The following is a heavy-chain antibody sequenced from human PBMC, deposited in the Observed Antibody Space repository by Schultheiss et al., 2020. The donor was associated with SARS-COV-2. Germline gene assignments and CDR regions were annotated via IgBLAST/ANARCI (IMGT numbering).Heavy chain of an antibody. CDR3: ARGEVAATSDNWFDP. V-gene: IGHV1-2*02. D-gene: IGHD2-15*01. CDR2: INPKSGAA. Sequence: ASVKVSCKASGYTLSGYSLHWVRQAPGQGLEWMGWINPKSGAAKYAEKFQGRVTMTRDTSITTAYMELSRLRSDDTAVYYCARGEVAATSDNWFDPWGQGTLVTVSS. J-gene: IGHJ5*02. CDR1: GYTLSGYS.